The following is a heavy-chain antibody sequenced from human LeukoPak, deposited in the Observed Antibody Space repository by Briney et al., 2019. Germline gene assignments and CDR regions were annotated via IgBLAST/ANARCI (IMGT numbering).Heavy chain of an antibody. Sequence: ASVKVSCKVSGYTLTELSMHWVRQAPGKGLEWMGGFDPEDGETIYAQKFQGRVTMTEDTSTDTAYMELSSLRSEDTAVYYCATWASSGYFPAGFDYWGQGTLVTVSS. J-gene: IGHJ4*02. D-gene: IGHD3-22*01. CDR2: FDPEDGET. CDR1: GYTLTELS. V-gene: IGHV1-24*01. CDR3: ATWASSGYFPAGFDY.